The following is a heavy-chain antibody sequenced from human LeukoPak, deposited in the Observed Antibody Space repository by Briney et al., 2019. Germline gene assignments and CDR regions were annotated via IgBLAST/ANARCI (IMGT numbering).Heavy chain of an antibody. V-gene: IGHV4-59*08. CDR2: IYYSGST. CDR1: GGSFSGYY. Sequence: SETLSLTCAAYGGSFSGYYWSWIRQPPGKGLEWIGYIYYSGSTNYNPSLKSRVTISVDTSKNQFSLKLSSVTAADTAVYYCARHKEGLIAAAGFFDYWGQGTLVTVSS. CDR3: ARHKEGLIAAAGFFDY. J-gene: IGHJ4*02. D-gene: IGHD6-13*01.